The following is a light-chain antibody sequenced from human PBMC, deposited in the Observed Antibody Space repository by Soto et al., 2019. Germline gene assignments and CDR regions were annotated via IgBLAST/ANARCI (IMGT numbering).Light chain of an antibody. CDR3: EQYGSAPPFT. V-gene: IGKV3-20*01. CDR1: QSVSSSY. J-gene: IGKJ3*01. CDR2: GAS. Sequence: IVLTQSPGTLSLTPGERATLSCRASQSVSSSYFAWYQQKPGQAPRLLIYGASSRATGIPDRFSGSGSGTDFTLTISRLEPEDSAVYYCEQYGSAPPFTFGPGTSVDIK.